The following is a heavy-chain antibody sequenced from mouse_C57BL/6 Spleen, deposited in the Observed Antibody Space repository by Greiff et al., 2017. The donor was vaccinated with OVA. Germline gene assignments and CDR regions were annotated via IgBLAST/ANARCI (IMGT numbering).Heavy chain of an antibody. J-gene: IGHJ1*03. CDR2: IYPGDGDT. CDR1: GYAFSSSW. CDR3: ASSYGSGYFDV. Sequence: VQLQQSGPELVKPGASVKISCKASGYAFSSSWMNWVKQRPGKGLEWIGRIYPGDGDTNYNGKFKGKATLTADKSSSTAYMQLSSLTSEDSAVYFCASSYGSGYFDVWGTGTTVTVSS. D-gene: IGHD1-1*01. V-gene: IGHV1-82*01.